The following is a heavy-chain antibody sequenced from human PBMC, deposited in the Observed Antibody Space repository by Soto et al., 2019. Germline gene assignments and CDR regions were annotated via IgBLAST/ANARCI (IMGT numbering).Heavy chain of an antibody. CDR1: GFPFSSYA. V-gene: IGHV3-64*01. D-gene: IGHD1-7*01. J-gene: IGHJ4*02. Sequence: PGGSLRLSCAASGFPFSSYAMHWVRQAPGKGLEYVSAISINGDTTYYANSVKGRFTISRDDSKNTVYLQMGSLRAEDMAVYYCARDRLGITGTNDYWGQGTLVTVSS. CDR2: ISINGDTT. CDR3: ARDRLGITGTNDY.